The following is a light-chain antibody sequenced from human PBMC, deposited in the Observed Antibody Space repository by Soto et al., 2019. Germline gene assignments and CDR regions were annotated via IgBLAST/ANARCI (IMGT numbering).Light chain of an antibody. CDR1: QSISNW. V-gene: IGKV1-5*01. CDR2: QAS. CDR3: QQYNSYS. J-gene: IGKJ1*01. Sequence: IQMTQSPSTLPASVGDRVTITCRASQSISNWLAWYQQKPGTAPNVMIYQASNLQRGVPSRFSGSGSGTDFTLTISSLQPDDTATYYCQQYNSYSFGQGTKVEIK.